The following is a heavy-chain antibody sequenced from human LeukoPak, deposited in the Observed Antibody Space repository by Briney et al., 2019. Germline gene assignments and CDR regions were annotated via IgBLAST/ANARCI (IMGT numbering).Heavy chain of an antibody. CDR3: AQQVGYCSSGNRYFTY. J-gene: IGHJ1*01. D-gene: IGHD2-15*01. CDR2: ITGSGGST. Sequence: GGSLRLSCAASGFTFSSYAMSWVRQAPGKGLEWVSAITGSGGSTYYADSVKGRFTISRDNSKNTLYLQMNSLRAEDAAVYYCAQQVGYCSSGNRYFTYWGQGTLVTVSS. V-gene: IGHV3-23*01. CDR1: GFTFSSYA.